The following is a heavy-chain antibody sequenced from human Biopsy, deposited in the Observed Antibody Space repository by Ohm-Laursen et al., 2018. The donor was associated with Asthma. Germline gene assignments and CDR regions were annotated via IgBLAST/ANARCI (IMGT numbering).Heavy chain of an antibody. Sequence: SLRLSCAASGFTSGDYWMSWVRQVPGKGLEWVANIKHDGSEKNHVDSLKGRFTISRDNAKNSLYLQMNSLRAEDTAVYYCARTFHFWSPYHAEHYQLWGQGPLVTASS. D-gene: IGHD3-3*02. CDR2: IKHDGSEK. V-gene: IGHV3-7*01. CDR3: ARTFHFWSPYHAEHYQL. J-gene: IGHJ1*01. CDR1: GFTSGDYW.